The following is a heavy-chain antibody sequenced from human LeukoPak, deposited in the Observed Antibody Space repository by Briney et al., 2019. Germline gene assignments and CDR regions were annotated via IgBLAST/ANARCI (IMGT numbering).Heavy chain of an antibody. CDR3: ARGGDYYDNSGLIDY. J-gene: IGHJ4*02. CDR2: FYSGGFT. Sequence: GGSLRLSCAASGFTFSSYSMNWVRQAPGKGLEWVSVFYSGGFTYYADSVKGRFTISRDNSKNTLYLQMNSLRAEDTAVYYCARGGDYYDNSGLIDYWGQGTLVTVSS. CDR1: GFTFSSYS. V-gene: IGHV3-53*01. D-gene: IGHD3-22*01.